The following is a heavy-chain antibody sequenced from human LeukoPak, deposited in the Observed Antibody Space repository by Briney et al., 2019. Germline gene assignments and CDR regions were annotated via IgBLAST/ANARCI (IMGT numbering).Heavy chain of an antibody. D-gene: IGHD2-21*01. CDR2: IISDGSST. CDR1: GFTFSSYW. V-gene: IGHV3-74*01. CDR3: LTIVETDLDAFDI. Sequence: GGSLRLSCAASGFTFSSYWMHWVRQVPGKGLVWVSRIISDGSSTSYADSVKGRFTISRDNAKSTLYLQMNSLRAEDTAVYYCLTIVETDLDAFDIWGQGTKVTVSS. J-gene: IGHJ3*02.